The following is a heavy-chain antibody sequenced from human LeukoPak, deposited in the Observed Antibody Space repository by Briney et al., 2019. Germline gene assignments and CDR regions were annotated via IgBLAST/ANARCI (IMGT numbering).Heavy chain of an antibody. CDR2: IIPIFGTA. CDR3: ARGLRSIVGATTDYMDV. V-gene: IGHV1-69*13. D-gene: IGHD1-26*01. Sequence: SVKVSCKASGGTFSSYAISWVRQAPGQGLEWMGGIIPIFGTANYAQKFQGRVTITADESTSTAYMELSSLRSEDTAVYYCARGLRSIVGATTDYMDVWGEGTTVTVSS. CDR1: GGTFSSYA. J-gene: IGHJ6*03.